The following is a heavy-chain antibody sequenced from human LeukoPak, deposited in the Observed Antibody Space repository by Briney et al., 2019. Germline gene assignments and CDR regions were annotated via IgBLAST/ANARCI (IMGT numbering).Heavy chain of an antibody. CDR3: AKDLGYCSSTSCYDFDY. CDR2: ISGSGGST. D-gene: IGHD2-2*01. J-gene: IGHJ4*02. CDR1: GFTFSSYA. Sequence: PGGPLRLSCAASGFTFSSYAMSWVRQAPGKGLEWVSAISGSGGSTYYADSVKGRFTISRDNSKNTLYLQMNSLRAEDTAVYYCAKDLGYCSSTSCYDFDYWGQGTLVTVSS. V-gene: IGHV3-23*01.